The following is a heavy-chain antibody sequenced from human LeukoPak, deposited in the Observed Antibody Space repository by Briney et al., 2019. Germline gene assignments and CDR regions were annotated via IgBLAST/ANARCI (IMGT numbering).Heavy chain of an antibody. J-gene: IGHJ4*02. CDR2: INHSGST. CDR3: ARARLRFLEWLSPFDY. V-gene: IGHV4-34*01. CDR1: GGSFSGYY. Sequence: SETLSLTCAVYGGSFSGYYWSWVRQPPGKGLEWIGEINHSGSTNYNPSLTRRVTISVDTSKNQFSLKLSSVTAADTAVYYCARARLRFLEWLSPFDYWGQGTLVTVSS. D-gene: IGHD3-3*01.